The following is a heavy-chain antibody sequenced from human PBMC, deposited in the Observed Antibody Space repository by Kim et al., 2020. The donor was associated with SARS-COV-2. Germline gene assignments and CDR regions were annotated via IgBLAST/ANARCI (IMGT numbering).Heavy chain of an antibody. CDR3: AKDRVGGTYNWFDP. V-gene: IGHV3-30*18. D-gene: IGHD1-26*01. Sequence: GGSLRLSCAASGFTFSNYAMHWVRQAPGKGLEWVAVISGNGSDKYYADSVKGRFTISRDNSKNTLYLQMNSLRAEDTAVYYCAKDRVGGTYNWFDPWGQGTLVTVSS. CDR2: ISGNGSDK. CDR1: GFTFSNYA. J-gene: IGHJ5*02.